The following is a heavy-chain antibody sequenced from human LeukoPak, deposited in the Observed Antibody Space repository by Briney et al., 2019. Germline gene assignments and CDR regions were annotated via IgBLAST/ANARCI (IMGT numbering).Heavy chain of an antibody. J-gene: IGHJ4*02. Sequence: SETLSLTCAVYGGSFSGYYWSWIRQPPGKGLEWIWEINHSGSTNYNPSLKSRVTISVDTSKNQFSLKLTSVTAADTALYSCARDVEGLIDYWGQGTLVTVSS. CDR2: INHSGST. CDR1: GGSFSGYY. V-gene: IGHV4-34*01. CDR3: ARDVEGLIDY. D-gene: IGHD3-16*01.